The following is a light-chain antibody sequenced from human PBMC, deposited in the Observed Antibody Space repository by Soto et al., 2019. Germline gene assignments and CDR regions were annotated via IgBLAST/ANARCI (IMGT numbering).Light chain of an antibody. Sequence: DTVLTQSPGPLSLSPGERATLSCTSIQSVSSGYSAWYQQKPGQAARLLIYGASIRASGIPDRISGSGSGTDFTLSISRLELEDFAVYYCHQYGSSPRTFGQGTRWIS. CDR3: HQYGSSPRT. CDR2: GAS. CDR1: QSVSSGY. V-gene: IGKV3-20*01. J-gene: IGKJ1*01.